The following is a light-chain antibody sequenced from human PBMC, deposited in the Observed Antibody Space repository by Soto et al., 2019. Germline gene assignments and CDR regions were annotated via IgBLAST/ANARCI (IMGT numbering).Light chain of an antibody. Sequence: DIQMTQSPSSLSASVGDRVTITCRASQGMSNYLAWYQQKPWKVPKLLIYAASTLQSGVPSRFSGSGSGTDFTLTISSLQPEDVATYYCQQYNSAPQAFGGGTKVEIK. V-gene: IGKV1-27*01. CDR3: QQYNSAPQA. CDR2: AAS. CDR1: QGMSNY. J-gene: IGKJ4*01.